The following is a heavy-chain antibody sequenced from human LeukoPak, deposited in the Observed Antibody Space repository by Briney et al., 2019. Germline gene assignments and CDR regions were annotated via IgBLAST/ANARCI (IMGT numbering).Heavy chain of an antibody. D-gene: IGHD6-19*01. Sequence: PGASVKVSCKASGGTFSSYAISWVRQAPGQGLEWMGGIIPIFGTANYAQKFQGRVTITADESTSTAYMELSSLRSEDTAVYYCATSRIGAVAGSSLGYWGQGTLVTVSS. J-gene: IGHJ4*02. V-gene: IGHV1-69*01. CDR2: IIPIFGTA. CDR3: ATSRIGAVAGSSLGY. CDR1: GGTFSSYA.